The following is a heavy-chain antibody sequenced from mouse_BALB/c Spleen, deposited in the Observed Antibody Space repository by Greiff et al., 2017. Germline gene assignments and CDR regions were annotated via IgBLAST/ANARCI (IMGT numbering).Heavy chain of an antibody. V-gene: IGHV1S137*01. CDR2: ISTYYGDA. D-gene: IGHD2-10*02. Sequence: QVQLKESGAELVRPGVSVKISCKGSGYTFTDYAMHWVKQSHAKSLEWIGVISTYYGDASYNQKFKGKATMTVDKSSSTAYMELARLTSEDSAIYYCARGRYGNYDAMDYWGQGTSVTVSS. J-gene: IGHJ4*01. CDR1: GYTFTDYA. CDR3: ARGRYGNYDAMDY.